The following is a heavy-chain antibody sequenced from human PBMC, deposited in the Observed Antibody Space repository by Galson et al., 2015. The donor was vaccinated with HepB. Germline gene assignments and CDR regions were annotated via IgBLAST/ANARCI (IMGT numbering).Heavy chain of an antibody. CDR1: GFTFSSYS. Sequence: SLRLSCGASGFTFSSYSMNWVRQAPGLGLEWVAYVSSSNGYIYYADSVKGRFTISRDKAKNSLYLQMNSLRAEDTAVYYGACRDDYGDYLLDYWGQGTLVSVSS. D-gene: IGHD4-17*01. CDR3: ACRDDYGDYLLDY. CDR2: VSSSNGYI. V-gene: IGHV3-21*05. J-gene: IGHJ4*02.